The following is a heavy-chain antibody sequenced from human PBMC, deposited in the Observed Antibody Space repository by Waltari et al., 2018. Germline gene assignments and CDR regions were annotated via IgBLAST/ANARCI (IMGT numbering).Heavy chain of an antibody. J-gene: IGHJ3*01. CDR3: AAALGGGISASRPFHF. Sequence: EVQLLQSGAEVKKPGTPVKISCKVSGDTFTDNYIHWIQQAPGKGLQWMGLLEPEDGQAVYAEKFQGRVTMTADTSRHTAYMELTSLTSEDTAFYYCAAALGGGISASRPFHFWGQGTMITVSS. CDR1: GDTFTDNY. CDR2: LEPEDGQA. V-gene: IGHV1-69-2*01. D-gene: IGHD3-10*01.